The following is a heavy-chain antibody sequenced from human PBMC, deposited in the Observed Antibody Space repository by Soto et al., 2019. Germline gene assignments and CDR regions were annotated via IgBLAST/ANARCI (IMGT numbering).Heavy chain of an antibody. Sequence: SETLSLTCTVSGGSISSSSYYWGWIRQPPGKGLEWIGSIYYSGSTYYNPSLKSRVTISVDTSKNQFSLKLSSVTASDTAMYYCVITSIAAAGQTLYFVYWGQGTLVTVSS. D-gene: IGHD6-13*01. CDR2: IYYSGST. J-gene: IGHJ4*02. V-gene: IGHV4-39*07. CDR1: GGSISSSSYY. CDR3: VITSIAAAGQTLYFVY.